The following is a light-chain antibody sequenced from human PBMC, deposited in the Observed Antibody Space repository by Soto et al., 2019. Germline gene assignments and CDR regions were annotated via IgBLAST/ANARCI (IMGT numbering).Light chain of an antibody. CDR2: AVT. CDR3: SSYAGCSTVI. Sequence: QSALTQPASVSGSPGQSITISCTGTSTDVGSYNLVSWYQQHPGKAPKLIIYAVTKRPAGVSSRFSGSKSGNTASLTISGLQAEDEADYYCSSYAGCSTVIFGGGTKLTVL. V-gene: IGLV2-23*02. J-gene: IGLJ2*01. CDR1: STDVGSYNL.